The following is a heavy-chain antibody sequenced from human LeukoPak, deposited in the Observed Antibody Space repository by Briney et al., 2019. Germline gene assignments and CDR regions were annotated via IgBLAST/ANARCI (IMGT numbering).Heavy chain of an antibody. CDR2: FSSKGGST. CDR3: ARGGKYYDILTGNYYYYGMDV. V-gene: IGHV3-64*02. CDR1: GSTFSSYA. J-gene: IGHJ6*04. D-gene: IGHD3-9*01. Sequence: GGSLKLSWEALGSTFSSYAMHWVRQAPGKGLEYVSAFSSKGGSTYYADSVKGRFTISRDNSKNTLYLQMGSLRAEDMAVYYCARGGKYYDILTGNYYYYGMDVWGKGTTVTVSS.